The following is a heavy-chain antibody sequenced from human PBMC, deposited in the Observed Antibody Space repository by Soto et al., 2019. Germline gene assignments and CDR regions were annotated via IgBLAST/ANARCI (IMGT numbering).Heavy chain of an antibody. Sequence: PGGSLSLSCAASGFTFSSCAFTWVRQAPGTGLEWVSVINGGGINTLNADSVKGRLTISRDNSKNTLYLQMNSLRTDDTAVYYCVAVGRAYSSDYSGPGTLVTVSS. J-gene: IGHJ4*02. CDR2: INGGGINT. CDR1: GFTFSSCA. V-gene: IGHV3-23*01. D-gene: IGHD2-15*01. CDR3: VAVGRAYSSDY.